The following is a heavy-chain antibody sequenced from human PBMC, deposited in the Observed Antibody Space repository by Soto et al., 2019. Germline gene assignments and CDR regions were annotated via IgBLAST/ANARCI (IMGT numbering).Heavy chain of an antibody. CDR1: GFTFSSYG. J-gene: IGHJ4*02. V-gene: IGHV3-30*18. D-gene: IGHD3-16*01. Sequence: GGSLRLSCAASGFTFSSYGMHWVRQAPGKGLEWVAVISYDGSNKYYADSVKDRFTISRDNSKNTLYLQMNSLRAEDTAVYYCAKAPGGGYLFDYWGQGTLVTVSS. CDR2: ISYDGSNK. CDR3: AKAPGGGYLFDY.